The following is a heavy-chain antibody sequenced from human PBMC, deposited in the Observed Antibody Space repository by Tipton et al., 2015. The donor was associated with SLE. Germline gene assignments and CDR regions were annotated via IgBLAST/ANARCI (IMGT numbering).Heavy chain of an antibody. CDR3: AGPYGDYGFFKF. D-gene: IGHD4-17*01. J-gene: IGHJ1*01. V-gene: IGHV4-59*01. CDR2: ISDSGST. CDR1: TGSMKSFF. Sequence: TLSLTCSLSTGSMKSFFWTWIRQSPEKGLEWIGEISDSGSTKYNPSLRSRVTISVDTSKNHFSLRLSSVTAADTAVYYCAGPYGDYGFFKFWGQGTLVTVSS.